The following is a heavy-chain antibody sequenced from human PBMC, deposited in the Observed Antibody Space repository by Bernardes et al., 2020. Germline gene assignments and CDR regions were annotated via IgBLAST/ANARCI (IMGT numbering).Heavy chain of an antibody. CDR3: ARAGDKGYYYYYMDV. Sequence: SETLSLTCTVSGVSISSYYLSWIRQPPGKGLEWIGHIYYSGSTNYNPSPKSRLTISVDTSKNQFPLKLSSVTAADTAVYYCARAGDKGYYYYYMDVWGKGTTVTVSS. V-gene: IGHV4-59*01. CDR1: GVSISSYY. CDR2: IYYSGST. J-gene: IGHJ6*03. D-gene: IGHD3-9*01.